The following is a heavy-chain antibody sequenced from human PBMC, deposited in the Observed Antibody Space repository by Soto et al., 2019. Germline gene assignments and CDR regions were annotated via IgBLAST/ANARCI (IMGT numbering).Heavy chain of an antibody. Sequence: ASVKVSCKASGYTFTDYYMHWVRQAPGQGLEWMGWINPNSGGTNYAQKFQGSVTMTRDTSINTAYMQLSSVTPEDTAVYFCARDSSGFHWYFDLWGRGTLVTVSS. CDR3: ARDSSGFHWYFDL. J-gene: IGHJ2*01. D-gene: IGHD6-19*01. CDR1: GYTFTDYY. V-gene: IGHV1-2*04. CDR2: INPNSGGT.